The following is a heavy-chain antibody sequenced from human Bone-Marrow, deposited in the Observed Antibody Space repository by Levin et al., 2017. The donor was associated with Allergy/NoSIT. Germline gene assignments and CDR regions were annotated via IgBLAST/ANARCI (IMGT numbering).Heavy chain of an antibody. CDR2: IDWDDDT. V-gene: IGHV2-70*11. D-gene: IGHD2-2*01. CDR1: GFSLSTRGMC. Sequence: QTLSLTCTFSGFSLSTRGMCVSWIRQAPGKALEWLARIDWDDDTYYKTSLKTRLTISRDTSKNQVVLTMTNMDPVDTATYYCARIYTASCYADDFWGQGTLVTVSS. CDR3: ARIYTASCYADDF. J-gene: IGHJ4*02.